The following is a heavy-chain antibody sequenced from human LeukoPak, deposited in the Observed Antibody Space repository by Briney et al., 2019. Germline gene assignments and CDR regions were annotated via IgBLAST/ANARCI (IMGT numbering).Heavy chain of an antibody. CDR3: ASSGWTNDFDS. D-gene: IGHD6-19*01. CDR2: IWYDGSNK. J-gene: IGHJ4*02. V-gene: IGHV3-33*01. CDR1: GFTFSSYG. Sequence: GRSLRLPCAASGFTFSSYGMHWVRQAPGKGLEWVAVIWYDGSNKYYADSVKGRFTISRDNSKNTLYLQMNSLRAEDTAVYYCASSGWTNDFDSWGQGTLVTVSS.